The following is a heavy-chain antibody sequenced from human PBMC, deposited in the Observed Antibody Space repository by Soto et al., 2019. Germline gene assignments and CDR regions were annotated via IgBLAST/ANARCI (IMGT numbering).Heavy chain of an antibody. CDR3: ARARRNPGYSYGAYYYYGMDV. J-gene: IGHJ6*02. CDR2: IIPIFGTA. CDR1: GGTFSSYA. Sequence: ASVKVSCKASGGTFSSYAISWVRQAPGQGLEWMGGIIPIFGTANYAQKFQGRVTITADESTSTAYMELSSLRSEDTAVYYCARARRNPGYSYGAYYYYGMDVWGQGTTVTVSS. D-gene: IGHD5-18*01. V-gene: IGHV1-69*13.